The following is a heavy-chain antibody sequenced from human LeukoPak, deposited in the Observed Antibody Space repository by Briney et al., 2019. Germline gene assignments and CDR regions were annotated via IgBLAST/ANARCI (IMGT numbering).Heavy chain of an antibody. CDR2: IYTSGST. Sequence: SGPGLVKPSETLSLTCTVSGGSISSYYWSWIRQPAGKGLEWIGRIYTSGSTNYNPSLKSRVTMSVDTSKNQFSLKLSSVTAADTAVYYCARAGIVVTITGPPNWYFDLWGRGTLVTVSS. CDR1: GGSISSYY. J-gene: IGHJ2*01. CDR3: ARAGIVVTITGPPNWYFDL. D-gene: IGHD5-12*01. V-gene: IGHV4-4*07.